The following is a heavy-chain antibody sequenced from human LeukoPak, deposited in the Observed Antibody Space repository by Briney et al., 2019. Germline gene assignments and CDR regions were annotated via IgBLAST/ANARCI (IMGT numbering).Heavy chain of an antibody. D-gene: IGHD3-22*01. CDR3: ARCYYDSSGYYYGAFDI. Sequence: ASVKVSCKASGYTFTSYGISWVRQAPGQGLEWMGWISAYNGNTNYAQKLQGRVTMTTDTSTSTAYMELGSLRSDDTAVYYCARCYYDSSGYYYGAFDIWGQGTMVTVSS. CDR2: ISAYNGNT. V-gene: IGHV1-18*01. J-gene: IGHJ3*02. CDR1: GYTFTSYG.